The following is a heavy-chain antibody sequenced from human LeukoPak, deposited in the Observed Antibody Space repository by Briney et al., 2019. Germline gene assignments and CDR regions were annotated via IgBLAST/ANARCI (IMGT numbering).Heavy chain of an antibody. V-gene: IGHV1-18*01. J-gene: IGHJ4*02. D-gene: IGHD5-24*01. CDR3: ARLRLEMATIRVSRYFDY. CDR2: ISAYNGNT. CDR1: GYTFTSYA. Sequence: GASVKVSCKASGYTFTSYAMNWVRQAPGQGLEWMGWISAYNGNTNYAQKLQGRVTMTTDTSTSTAYMELRSLRSDDTAVYYCARLRLEMATIRVSRYFDYWGQGTLVTVSS.